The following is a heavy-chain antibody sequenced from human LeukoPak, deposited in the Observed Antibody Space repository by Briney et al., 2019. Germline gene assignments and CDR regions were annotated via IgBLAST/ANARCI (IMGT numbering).Heavy chain of an antibody. Sequence: SQTLSLTCAVSGDSVSSNSAAWNWIRQSPSRGLEWLGRTYYRSKWYDDYAVSVKSRITINPDTSKNQFSLQLNSVTPEDTAVYYCARDGIAVAGTPMDVWGKGTTVTVSS. V-gene: IGHV6-1*01. D-gene: IGHD6-19*01. CDR3: ARDGIAVAGTPMDV. J-gene: IGHJ6*03. CDR1: GDSVSSNSAA. CDR2: TYYRSKWYD.